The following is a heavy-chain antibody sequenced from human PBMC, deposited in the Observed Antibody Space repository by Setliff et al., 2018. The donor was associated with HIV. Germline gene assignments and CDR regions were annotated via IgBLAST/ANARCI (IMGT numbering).Heavy chain of an antibody. CDR1: GFTLSSNH. V-gene: IGHV3-53*01. D-gene: IGHD3-16*01. CDR2: IYSDGRT. CDR3: AKGVKWLDP. J-gene: IGHJ5*02. Sequence: GGSLRLSCAASGFTLSSNHMTWVRQAPGKGLEWVSFIYSDGRTHYADSVKGLFTLSRDNSKNVMHLQMNGLRPEDTAVYYCAKGVKWLDPWGQGTLVTVSS.